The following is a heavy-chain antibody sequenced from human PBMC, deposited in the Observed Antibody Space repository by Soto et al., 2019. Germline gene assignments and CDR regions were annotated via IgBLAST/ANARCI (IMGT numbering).Heavy chain of an antibody. CDR2: ISGGGDAA. V-gene: IGHV3-23*01. J-gene: IGHJ2*01. D-gene: IGHD7-27*01. CDR1: GFTFIKYA. Sequence: EVQVLESGGGLVQPGGSLRLSCAGSGFTFIKYAMNWVRQAPGKGLEWVFSISGGGDAAFFPDSVRGRFTISRDNSKNPVTLKMSSLVVDDTAVYYCARKILGSTTRPNYWYFDLWGRGTLVTVSS. CDR3: ARKILGSTTRPNYWYFDL.